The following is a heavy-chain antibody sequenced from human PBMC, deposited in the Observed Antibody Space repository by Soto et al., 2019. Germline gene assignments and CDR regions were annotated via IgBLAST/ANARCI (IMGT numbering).Heavy chain of an antibody. V-gene: IGHV3-21*01. CDR2: ISTSGDST. D-gene: IGHD3-3*01. J-gene: IGHJ3*01. Sequence: EAQLVESGGGLVKPGGSLRLACAASGFTFSTYTLNWVRQAPGKGLEWVSSISTSGDSTYYEDSLRGRFTISRDNARASLYLQMDSLRVEDTAMYYCTRDGEPLWGQGTMVTVSS. CDR3: TRDGEPL. CDR1: GFTFSTYT.